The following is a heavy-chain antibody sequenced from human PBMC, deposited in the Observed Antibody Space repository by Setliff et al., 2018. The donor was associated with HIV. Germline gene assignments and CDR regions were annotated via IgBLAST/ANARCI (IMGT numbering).Heavy chain of an antibody. Sequence: SETLSLTCTVSGDSISSGSYYWSWIRQPAGKGLEWIGHIYTSGSTNYNPSLKSRVTISLDTSKNQFSPKLSSVTAADTAVYYCARGGELRFFAPMSGSGYYYYYMDLWGKGTMVTVSS. CDR3: ARGGELRFFAPMSGSGYYYYYMDL. V-gene: IGHV4-61*09. CDR2: IYTSGST. J-gene: IGHJ6*03. CDR1: GDSISSGSYY. D-gene: IGHD3-3*01.